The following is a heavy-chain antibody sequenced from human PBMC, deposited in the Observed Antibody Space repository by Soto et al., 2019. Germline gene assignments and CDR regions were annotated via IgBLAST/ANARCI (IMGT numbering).Heavy chain of an antibody. J-gene: IGHJ6*02. Sequence: SGGSLRLSCAASGFTFSSYSMNWVRQSPGKGLEWVSSISSSSSYIYYADSVKGRFTISRDNAKNSLYLQMNSLRAEDTAVYYCARDQGEDIVVVPAAITYYYYGMDVWGQGTTVTVSS. D-gene: IGHD2-2*02. CDR2: ISSSSSYI. V-gene: IGHV3-21*01. CDR1: GFTFSSYS. CDR3: ARDQGEDIVVVPAAITYYYYGMDV.